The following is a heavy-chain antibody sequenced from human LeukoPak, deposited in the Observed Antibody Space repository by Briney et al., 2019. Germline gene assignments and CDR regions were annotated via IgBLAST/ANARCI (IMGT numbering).Heavy chain of an antibody. J-gene: IGHJ3*02. CDR1: GFTFSSYA. D-gene: IGHD1-26*01. CDR3: AKDYATFDAFDI. V-gene: IGHV3-30*02. Sequence: GGSLRLSCAASGFTFSSYAMSWVRQAPGKGLEWVAFIRYDGSNKYYADSVKGRFAISRDNSKNTLYLQMNSLRADDTAVYYCAKDYATFDAFDIWGQGTMVTVSS. CDR2: IRYDGSNK.